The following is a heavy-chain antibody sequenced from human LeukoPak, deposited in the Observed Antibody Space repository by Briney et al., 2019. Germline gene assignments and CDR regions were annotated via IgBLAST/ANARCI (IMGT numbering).Heavy chain of an antibody. V-gene: IGHV3-30-3*01. CDR3: AGDFQLELRTSYYYYGMDV. Sequence: PGRSLRLSCAASGFTFSSYAMHWVRQAPGKGLEWVAVISYDGSNKYYADSVKGRFTISRDNSKNTLYLQMNSLRAEDTAVYYCAGDFQLELRTSYYYYGMDVWGQGTTVTVSS. CDR1: GFTFSSYA. J-gene: IGHJ6*02. CDR2: ISYDGSNK. D-gene: IGHD1-7*01.